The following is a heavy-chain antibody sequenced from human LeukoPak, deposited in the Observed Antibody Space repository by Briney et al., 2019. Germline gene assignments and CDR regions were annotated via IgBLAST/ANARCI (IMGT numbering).Heavy chain of an antibody. Sequence: SETLSLTCIVSGGSISSGDYYWSWIRQPPGKGLEWIGYIYHSGSTYYNPSLKSRVTISVDRSKNQFSLKLSSVTAADTAVYYCARSYYDFWSGIYYFDYWGQGTLVTVSS. J-gene: IGHJ4*02. D-gene: IGHD3-3*01. V-gene: IGHV4-30-2*01. CDR1: GGSISSGDYY. CDR3: ARSYYDFWSGIYYFDY. CDR2: IYHSGST.